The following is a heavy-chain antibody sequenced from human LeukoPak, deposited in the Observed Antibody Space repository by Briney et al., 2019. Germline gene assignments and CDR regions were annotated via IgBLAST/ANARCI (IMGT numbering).Heavy chain of an antibody. D-gene: IGHD3-22*01. CDR3: ARDPSKFDASGYEFDY. J-gene: IGHJ4*02. Sequence: GGSLRLSCAASGFTFRSYWMTWVRQAPGKGLEWVATIKRDGTEKYYVDSVKGRFTISRDNAGNSLYLQMNSLRAEDTAVYYCARDPSKFDASGYEFDYWGQGTLVTVSS. CDR1: GFTFRSYW. CDR2: IKRDGTEK. V-gene: IGHV3-7*01.